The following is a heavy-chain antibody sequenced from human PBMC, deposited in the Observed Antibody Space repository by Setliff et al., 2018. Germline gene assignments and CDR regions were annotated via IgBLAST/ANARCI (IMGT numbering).Heavy chain of an antibody. J-gene: IGHJ4*02. Sequence: KSSETLSLTCTVSGGSISSHYWSWIRQPPGKGLEWIGSIYYSGSTNYNPSLKSRVTISVDTSKNQFSLKLSSVTAADTAVYYCARDSKDWGQGTLVTVSS. CDR3: ARDSKD. V-gene: IGHV4-59*11. CDR2: IYYSGST. CDR1: GGSISSHY.